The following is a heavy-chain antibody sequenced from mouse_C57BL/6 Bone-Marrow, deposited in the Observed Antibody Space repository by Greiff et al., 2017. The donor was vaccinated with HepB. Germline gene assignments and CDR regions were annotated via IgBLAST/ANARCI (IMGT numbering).Heavy chain of an antibody. CDR1: GYTFTDYE. Sequence: QVQLQQSGAELVRPGASVTLSCKASGYTFTDYEMHWVKQTPVHGLEWIGAIDPETGGTAYNQKFKGKAILTADESSSTAYMELRSLTSEDSAVYYCTREGFITTVTSYAMDYWGQGTSVTVSS. D-gene: IGHD1-1*01. V-gene: IGHV1-15*01. CDR2: IDPETGGT. J-gene: IGHJ4*01. CDR3: TREGFITTVTSYAMDY.